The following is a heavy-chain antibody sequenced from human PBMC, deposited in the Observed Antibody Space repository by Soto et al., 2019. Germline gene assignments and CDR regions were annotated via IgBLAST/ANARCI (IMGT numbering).Heavy chain of an antibody. V-gene: IGHV6-1*01. CDR2: TYYRSKWYN. CDR3: VREEVFRWYNWFDP. J-gene: IGHJ5*02. CDR1: GDSVSSNSAA. Sequence: PSQTLSLTCVISGDSVSSNSAAWNWIRQSPSRGLEWLGRTYYRSKWYNDYAVSVKSRITINPDTSKNQFSPQLNSVTPEDTAVYYCVREEVFRWYNWFDPCGQATQVTVP. D-gene: IGHD2-8*01.